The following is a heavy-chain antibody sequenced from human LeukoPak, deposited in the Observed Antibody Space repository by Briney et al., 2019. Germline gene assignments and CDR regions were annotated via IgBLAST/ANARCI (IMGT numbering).Heavy chain of an antibody. Sequence: ASVKVSCKASGYTFTSYDINWVRQATGQGLEWMGWMNPKSGNTGYAQKFQGRVTITRNTSISTAYMELSSLRSEDTAFYYCATDHSMANTAWWFDPWGQGTLVTVSS. CDR3: ATDHSMANTAWWFDP. V-gene: IGHV1-8*03. CDR1: GYTFTSYD. J-gene: IGHJ5*02. D-gene: IGHD5-24*01. CDR2: MNPKSGNT.